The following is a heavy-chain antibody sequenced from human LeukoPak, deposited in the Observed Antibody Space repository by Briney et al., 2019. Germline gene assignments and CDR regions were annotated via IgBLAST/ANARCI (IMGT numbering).Heavy chain of an antibody. V-gene: IGHV4-39*07. CDR1: GGSISSSSYY. J-gene: IGHJ4*02. Sequence: PSETLSLTCTVSGGSISSSSYYWGWIRQPPGKGLEWIGSIYYSGSTYYNPSLKSRVTISVDTSKNQFSLKLSSVTAADTAVYYCAREGYYDSSGYSYYFDYWGQGTLVTVSS. CDR3: AREGYYDSSGYSYYFDY. D-gene: IGHD3-22*01. CDR2: IYYSGST.